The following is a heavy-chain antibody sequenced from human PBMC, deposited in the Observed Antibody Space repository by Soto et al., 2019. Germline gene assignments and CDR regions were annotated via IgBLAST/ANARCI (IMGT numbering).Heavy chain of an antibody. Sequence: QVQLVQSGAEVKKPGSSVKVSCKASGGTFSSYAISWVRQAPGQGLEWMGGIIPIFCTANYAQKFQGRVTITANESTSTAYMELSSLRSEDTAVYYCFASYYDFWRGYSISADYFDYWGQGTLVTVSS. CDR2: IIPIFCTA. J-gene: IGHJ4*02. CDR3: FASYYDFWRGYSISADYFDY. CDR1: GGTFSSYA. D-gene: IGHD3-3*01. V-gene: IGHV1-69*01.